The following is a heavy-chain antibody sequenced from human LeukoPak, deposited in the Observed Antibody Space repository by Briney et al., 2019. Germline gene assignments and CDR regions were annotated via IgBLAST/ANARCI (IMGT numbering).Heavy chain of an antibody. CDR3: ARWDSLGSGVDC. J-gene: IGHJ4*02. V-gene: IGHV3-21*01. Sequence: PGGSLRLSCAASGFTFSSYSMNWVRQAPGKGLEWVSSISSSSSYINYADSVKGRFTISRDNAKNSLYLQMNSLRAEDTAVYYCARWDSLGSGVDCWGQGTLVTVSS. CDR2: ISSSSSYI. D-gene: IGHD3-10*01. CDR1: GFTFSSYS.